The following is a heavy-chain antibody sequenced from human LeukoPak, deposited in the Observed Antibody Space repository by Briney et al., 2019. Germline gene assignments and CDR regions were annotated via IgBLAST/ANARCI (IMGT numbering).Heavy chain of an antibody. CDR1: GDSINLYY. CDR2: THYTGNN. D-gene: IGHD6-13*01. V-gene: IGHV4-59*01. Sequence: SETLSLTCEVSGDSINLYYWTWVRRPPGKALEWIGYTHYTGNNKYNPSLKSRVNMSVDASKKQLTLKLNSVTAADTAVYYCAKWSSSWKAYDCWGQGTLVTVSS. J-gene: IGHJ4*02. CDR3: AKWSSSWKAYDC.